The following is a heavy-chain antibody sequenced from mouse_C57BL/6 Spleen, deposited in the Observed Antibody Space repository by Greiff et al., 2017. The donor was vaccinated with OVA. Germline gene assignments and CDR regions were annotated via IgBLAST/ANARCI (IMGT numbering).Heavy chain of an antibody. V-gene: IGHV1-82*01. CDR3: ARKRYYYGSWAMDY. Sequence: QVQLQQSGPELVKPGASVKISCKASGYAFSSSWMNWVKQRPGKGLEWIGRIYPGDGDTNYNGKFKGKATLTADKSSSTAYMQLSSLTSEESAVYFCARKRYYYGSWAMDYWGQGTSVTVSS. D-gene: IGHD1-1*01. J-gene: IGHJ4*01. CDR1: GYAFSSSW. CDR2: IYPGDGDT.